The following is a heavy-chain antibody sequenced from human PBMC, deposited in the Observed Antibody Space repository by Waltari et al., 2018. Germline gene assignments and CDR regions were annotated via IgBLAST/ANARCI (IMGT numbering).Heavy chain of an antibody. Sequence: EAQLVESGGGLVQPGGSLRLSCAASGFTFGNHGMHWVRQTPGKGLEYVSAITTNGGDTYYVKSVKGRFTISRDNSNNILYLQMGSLRAEDMGVYYCARGVPPLMGIMDVWGQGTTVTVSS. CDR3: ARGVPPLMGIMDV. D-gene: IGHD1-26*01. V-gene: IGHV3-64*01. CDR2: ITTNGGDT. CDR1: GFTFGNHG. J-gene: IGHJ6*02.